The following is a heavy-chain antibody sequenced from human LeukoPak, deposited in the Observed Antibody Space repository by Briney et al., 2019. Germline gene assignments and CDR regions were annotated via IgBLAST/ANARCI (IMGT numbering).Heavy chain of an antibody. J-gene: IGHJ3*02. CDR1: GGSISSGGYY. Sequence: SQTLSLTCTVSGGSISSGGYYWSWIRQPPGKGLEWIGYIYHSGSTYYNPSLKSRVTISVDRSKNQFSLKLSSVTAADTAVYYCASGEVDTAMVNDAFDIWGQGTMVTVSS. CDR2: IYHSGST. CDR3: ASGEVDTAMVNDAFDI. V-gene: IGHV4-30-2*01. D-gene: IGHD5-18*01.